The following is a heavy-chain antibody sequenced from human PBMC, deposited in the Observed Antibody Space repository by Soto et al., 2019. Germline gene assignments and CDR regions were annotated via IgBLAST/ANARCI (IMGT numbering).Heavy chain of an antibody. Sequence: PGESLKISCKGSGYSFTSYWIGWVRQMPGKGLEWMGIIYPGDSDTRYSPSFQGQVTISADKSISTAYLQWSSLKASDTAMYYCARRAFTMVRGVIGSNWFDPWGKGTLVTVSS. J-gene: IGHJ5*02. CDR1: GYSFTSYW. D-gene: IGHD3-10*01. CDR3: ARRAFTMVRGVIGSNWFDP. V-gene: IGHV5-51*01. CDR2: IYPGDSDT.